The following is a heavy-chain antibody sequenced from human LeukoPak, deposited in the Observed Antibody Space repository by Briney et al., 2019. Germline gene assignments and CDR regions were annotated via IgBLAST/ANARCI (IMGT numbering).Heavy chain of an antibody. D-gene: IGHD3-10*01. Sequence: GGSLRLSCAASGFTFSSFGMSWFRQAPGKGLEWVSTITTSGGSTYYADSVKGRFSISRDNSKNTLYLQMNSLRAEDTAVYYCAKRYRSGTYCTFYYWGQGTLVTVSS. CDR1: GFTFSSFG. J-gene: IGHJ4*02. CDR3: AKRYRSGTYCTFYY. V-gene: IGHV3-23*01. CDR2: ITTSGGST.